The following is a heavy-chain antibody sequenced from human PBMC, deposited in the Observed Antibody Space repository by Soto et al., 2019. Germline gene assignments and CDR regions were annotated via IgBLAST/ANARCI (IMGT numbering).Heavy chain of an antibody. Sequence: VGSLRLSCAASGFTFSSYGMHWVRQAPCKGLEWVAVISYDGSNKYYADSVKGRFTISRDNSKNTLYLQMNSLRAEDTAVYYCAKDPDPYYDSSGYYYYWGQGTLVTVSS. CDR1: GFTFSSYG. CDR2: ISYDGSNK. D-gene: IGHD3-22*01. V-gene: IGHV3-30*18. J-gene: IGHJ4*02. CDR3: AKDPDPYYDSSGYYYY.